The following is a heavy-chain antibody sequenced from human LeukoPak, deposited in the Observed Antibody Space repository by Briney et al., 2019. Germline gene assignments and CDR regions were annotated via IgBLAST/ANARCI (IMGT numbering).Heavy chain of an antibody. CDR2: IYYAGST. V-gene: IGHV4-59*01. Sequence: SETLSLTCTVSGGAYSSFYWTWIRQPPGKGLEWIGYIYYAGSTDYNPSLKSRVTISVDTSKNQFSLSLRSVTAADTAVYYCARDQASAYNWFDPWGQGTLVTVSS. CDR3: ARDQASAYNWFDP. J-gene: IGHJ5*02. CDR1: GGAYSSFY.